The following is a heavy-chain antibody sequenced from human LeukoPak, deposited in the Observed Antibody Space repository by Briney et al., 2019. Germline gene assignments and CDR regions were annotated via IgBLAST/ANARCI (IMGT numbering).Heavy chain of an antibody. CDR2: ISTKNVDA. CDR1: GYTFTSYD. Sequence: GASVKVSCKAFGYTFTSYDMSWVRQAPGQGLEWVGWISTKNVDANYAHSLQGRVTLTTDTSTNTAYMELRSLRSEDTAVYYCARRKATVVPGNDFWGQGTLVTVSS. J-gene: IGHJ4*02. D-gene: IGHD3-22*01. V-gene: IGHV1-18*01. CDR3: ARRKATVVPGNDF.